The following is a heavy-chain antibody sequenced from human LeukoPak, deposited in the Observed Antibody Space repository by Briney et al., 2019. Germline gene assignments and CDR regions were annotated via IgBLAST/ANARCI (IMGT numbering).Heavy chain of an antibody. D-gene: IGHD3-9*01. Sequence: SETLSLTCTVPGGSISSYYWSWFGQPPGKGLEWFGYINYSGSINYKPPPKSRVTISEDTCKKQFSLKLGSVSAAGTPAYFCARHVELLEFEWLLPYDAFYILGQGTMGT. CDR3: ARHVELLEFEWLLPYDAFYI. V-gene: IGHV4-59*08. CDR1: GGSISSYY. CDR2: INYSGSI. J-gene: IGHJ3*02.